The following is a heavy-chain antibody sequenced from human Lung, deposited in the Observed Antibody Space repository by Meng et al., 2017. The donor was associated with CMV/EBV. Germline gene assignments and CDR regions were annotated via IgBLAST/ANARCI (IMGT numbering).Heavy chain of an antibody. CDR1: GYTFGIFG. D-gene: IGHD4-17*01. J-gene: IGHJ4*02. V-gene: IGHV1-18*01. CDR3: ARAGAAVTTHFDF. Sequence: QVQLVQSGAELQKPGAPVKVYGKASGYTFGIFGITWVRQAPGQGLEWVGWISAENGNTNYAQKFQGRVTLTTDISTKTAYMDLRGLRSDDSAVYYCARAGAAVTTHFDFWGRGTLVTVSS. CDR2: ISAENGNT.